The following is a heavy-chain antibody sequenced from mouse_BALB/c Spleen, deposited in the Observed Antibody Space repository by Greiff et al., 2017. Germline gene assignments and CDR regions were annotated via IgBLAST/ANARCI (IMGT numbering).Heavy chain of an antibody. V-gene: IGHV1-5*01. CDR1: GYSFTSYW. CDR2: IYPGNSDT. D-gene: IGHD2-4*01. Sequence: EVQLQESGTVLARPGASVKMSCKASGYSFTSYWMHWVKQRPGQGLEWIGAIYPGNSDTSYNQKFKGKAKLTAVTSAITAYMELSSLTNEDSAVYYCTRGGYDYDGGGGHYAMDYWGQGTSVTVSS. CDR3: TRGGYDYDGGGGHYAMDY. J-gene: IGHJ4*01.